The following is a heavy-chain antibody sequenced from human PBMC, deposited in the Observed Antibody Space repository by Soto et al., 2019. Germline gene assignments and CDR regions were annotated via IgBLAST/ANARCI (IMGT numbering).Heavy chain of an antibody. CDR1: GFTFSSYA. J-gene: IGHJ4*02. D-gene: IGHD1-7*01. Sequence: GGSLRLSCAASGFTFSSYAMHWVRQAPGKGLEWVAVISYDGSNKYYADSVKGRFTISRDNSKNTLYLQMNSLRAEDTAVYYCARDGVTGTTGGFDYWGQGTLVTVSS. V-gene: IGHV3-30-3*01. CDR3: ARDGVTGTTGGFDY. CDR2: ISYDGSNK.